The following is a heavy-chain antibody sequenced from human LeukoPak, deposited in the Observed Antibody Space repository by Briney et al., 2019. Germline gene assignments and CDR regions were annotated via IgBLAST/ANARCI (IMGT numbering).Heavy chain of an antibody. V-gene: IGHV4-59*01. Sequence: SETLSLTCTVSGGSISSYYWSWIRQPPGKGLGWIGHIYYSGSTNYNPSLKSRVTISVDTSKNQFSLKLSSVTAADTAVYYCARGLQYYDSSGYYYPLYYYYYMDVWGKGTTVTVSS. CDR1: GGSISSYY. D-gene: IGHD3-22*01. J-gene: IGHJ6*03. CDR3: ARGLQYYDSSGYYYPLYYYYYMDV. CDR2: IYYSGST.